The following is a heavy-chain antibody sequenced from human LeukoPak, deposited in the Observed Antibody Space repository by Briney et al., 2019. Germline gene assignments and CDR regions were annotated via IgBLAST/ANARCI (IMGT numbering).Heavy chain of an antibody. CDR3: AREGSGWTNYYYYYYMDV. J-gene: IGHJ6*03. CDR2: TYYRSKWYN. Sequence: SQTLSLTCAISGDSVSSNSAAWNWIRQSPSRGLEWLGRTYYRSKWYNDYAVSVKSRITINPDTSKNQFSLQLNSVTPEDTAVYYCAREGSGWTNYYYYYYMDVWGKGTTVTVSS. V-gene: IGHV6-1*01. CDR1: GDSVSSNSAA. D-gene: IGHD6-19*01.